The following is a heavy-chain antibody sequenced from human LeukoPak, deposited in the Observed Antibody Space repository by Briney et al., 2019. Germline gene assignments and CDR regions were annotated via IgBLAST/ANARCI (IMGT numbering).Heavy chain of an antibody. CDR3: ARVTMIVDALADDAYWYFDL. J-gene: IGHJ2*01. D-gene: IGHD3-22*01. CDR2: MNPNSGNT. V-gene: IGHV1-8*01. Sequence: ASVKVSCKASGYTFTSYDINWVRQATGQGLEWMGWMNPNSGNTGYAQKFQGRVTMTRNTSISTAYMELSSLRSEDTAVYYCARVTMIVDALADDAYWYFDLWGRGTLVTVSS. CDR1: GYTFTSYD.